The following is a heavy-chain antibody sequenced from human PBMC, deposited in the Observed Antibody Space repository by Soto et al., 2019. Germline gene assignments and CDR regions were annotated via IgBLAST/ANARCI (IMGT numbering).Heavy chain of an antibody. CDR1: GFTFNNYA. CDR2: ISGRGDKT. Sequence: EVQLLESGGGLVQPGGSLTLSCAASGFTFNNYAMNWVRQAPGKGLEWVSAISGRGDKTSYADSVKGRFTISRDISKNMVYLQPNSLRAGDTVVYYWANAGGRIRYYFDYWCQGTLVTVSS. D-gene: IGHD1-26*01. J-gene: IGHJ4*02. CDR3: ANAGGRIRYYFDY. V-gene: IGHV3-23*01.